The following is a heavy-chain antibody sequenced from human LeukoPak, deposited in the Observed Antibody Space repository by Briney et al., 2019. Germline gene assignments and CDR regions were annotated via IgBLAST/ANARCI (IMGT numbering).Heavy chain of an antibody. CDR1: GASISSDSNY. CDR3: ARDISISWFYS. D-gene: IGHD3-3*02. CDR2: ICHTGST. J-gene: IGHJ5*01. Sequence: SSETLSLTCTVSGASISSDSNYWAWVRQPPGKGLQWIGSICHTGSTFYNPSLMSRVSISIDSSKNQFSLKLSSVTVADTALYYCARDISISWFYSWGQGTLVSVSS. V-gene: IGHV4-39*07.